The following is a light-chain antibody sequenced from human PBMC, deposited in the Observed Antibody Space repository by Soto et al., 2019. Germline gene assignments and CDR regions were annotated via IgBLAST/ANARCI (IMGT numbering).Light chain of an antibody. Sequence: IVLTQSPAYLSLTPGERVTLSCRASQSITSYLAWYQKKPGQTPRLLIYDAVNRATGVPDRFSGGGSGTDFTLTSSSLEAEDSAVYYCQQRSNWPPEFTFGQRTKVDI. CDR2: DAV. CDR3: QQRSNWPPEFT. V-gene: IGKV3-11*01. CDR1: QSITSY. J-gene: IGKJ2*01.